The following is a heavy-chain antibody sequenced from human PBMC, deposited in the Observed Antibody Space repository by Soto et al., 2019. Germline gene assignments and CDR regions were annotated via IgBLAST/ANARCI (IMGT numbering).Heavy chain of an antibody. V-gene: IGHV1-18*01. CDR1: GYTFTSHG. Sequence: QVQLVQSGAEVKKPGASVKVSCKGSGYTFTSHGITWVRQAPGQGLEWMGWSSADNGDTKYAQKVQGRATMTTETSTSIAYMELRSLRFVDTAIYYCARPRKWLRSGVRDVWGQGTTVTVSS. D-gene: IGHD5-12*01. CDR2: SSADNGDT. CDR3: ARPRKWLRSGVRDV. J-gene: IGHJ6*02.